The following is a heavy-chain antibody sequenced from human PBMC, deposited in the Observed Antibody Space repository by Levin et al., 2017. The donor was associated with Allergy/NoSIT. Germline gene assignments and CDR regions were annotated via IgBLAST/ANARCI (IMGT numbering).Heavy chain of an antibody. D-gene: IGHD6-13*01. Sequence: SGPTLVKSTQTLTLTCTFSGFSLNTNRVGVGWIRQPPGKALEWLALIYWDDYKRYSPSLKNRLTITKDTSKDQVVLTMTNMDPVDTATHYCAHVAPTQSSSSWYVHPFDSWGQGTLVTVSS. CDR3: AHVAPTQSSSSWYVHPFDS. J-gene: IGHJ4*02. CDR2: IYWDDYK. V-gene: IGHV2-5*02. CDR1: GFSLNTNRVG.